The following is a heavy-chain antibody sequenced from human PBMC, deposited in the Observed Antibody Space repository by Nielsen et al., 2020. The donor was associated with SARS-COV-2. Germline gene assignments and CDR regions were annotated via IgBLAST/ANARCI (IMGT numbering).Heavy chain of an antibody. CDR2: ISYDGSNK. Sequence: GESLKISCTASGFTFSSYAMHWVRQAPGKGLEWVAVISYDGSNKYYADSVKGRFTISRDNSKNTLYLQMNSLRAEDTAVYYCASHPKLLLWFGEFDDYWGQGTLVTVSS. CDR1: GFTFSSYA. J-gene: IGHJ4*02. D-gene: IGHD3-10*01. CDR3: ASHPKLLLWFGEFDDY. V-gene: IGHV3-30-3*01.